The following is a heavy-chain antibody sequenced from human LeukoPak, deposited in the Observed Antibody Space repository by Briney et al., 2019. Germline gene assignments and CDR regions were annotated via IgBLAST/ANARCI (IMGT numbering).Heavy chain of an antibody. Sequence: SVTVSFKASGGTFISYAISWVRQAPGQGLEWMGGIIPIFGTANYAQKFQGRVTITTDESTSTAYMELSSLRSEDTAVYYCARGSVDPEVSWFDPWGQGTLVTVSS. CDR2: IIPIFGTA. V-gene: IGHV1-69*05. J-gene: IGHJ5*02. D-gene: IGHD3-3*01. CDR1: GGTFISYA. CDR3: ARGSVDPEVSWFDP.